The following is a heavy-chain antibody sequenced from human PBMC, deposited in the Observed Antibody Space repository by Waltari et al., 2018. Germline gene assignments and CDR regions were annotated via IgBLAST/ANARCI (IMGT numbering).Heavy chain of an antibody. D-gene: IGHD3-10*01. Sequence: EVQLVQSGAALKRPGATVKISCRVSGSPFTDFYIHWVRQAPGKGLQWMGRIDPEDGRATYAEGFQGRVTMSADTSTDTAYMILSSLESDDTAVYYCTTDGSDVPLVTGYFDLWGQGTLVTVSS. CDR2: IDPEDGRA. CDR3: TTDGSDVPLVTGYFDL. V-gene: IGHV1-69-2*01. CDR1: GSPFTDFY. J-gene: IGHJ4*02.